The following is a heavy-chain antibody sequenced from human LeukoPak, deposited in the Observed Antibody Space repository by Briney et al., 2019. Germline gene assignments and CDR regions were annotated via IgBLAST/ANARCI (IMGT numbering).Heavy chain of an antibody. J-gene: IGHJ4*02. CDR2: ISAYNGNT. CDR3: ARDPLGDFWSGYYIGVYFDY. D-gene: IGHD3-3*01. CDR1: GYTFTSYG. Sequence: GASVKVSCKASGYTFTSYGISWVRQAPGQGLEWMGWISAYNGNTNYAQKLQGRVTMTTDTSTSSAYMELRSLRSDDTAVYYCARDPLGDFWSGYYIGVYFDYWGQGTLVTVSS. V-gene: IGHV1-18*01.